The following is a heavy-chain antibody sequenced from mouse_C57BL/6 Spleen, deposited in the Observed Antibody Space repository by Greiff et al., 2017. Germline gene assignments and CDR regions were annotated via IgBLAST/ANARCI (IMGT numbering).Heavy chain of an antibody. J-gene: IGHJ4*01. Sequence: QVQLQQPGAELVKPGASVKMSCKASGYTFTSYWITWVKQRPGQGLAWIGDIYPGSGSTNYNEKFKSKATLTVDTSSSPAYMQLSSLTSEDSAVYYCASRSNYVCYAMDEWGQGTSGTVSS. CDR1: GYTFTSYW. V-gene: IGHV1-55*01. CDR3: ASRSNYVCYAMDE. D-gene: IGHD2-5*01. CDR2: IYPGSGST.